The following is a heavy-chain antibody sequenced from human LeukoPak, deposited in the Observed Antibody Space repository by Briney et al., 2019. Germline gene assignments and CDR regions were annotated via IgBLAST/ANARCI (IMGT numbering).Heavy chain of an antibody. J-gene: IGHJ6*02. V-gene: IGHV3-64D*06. D-gene: IGHD6-19*01. CDR1: GFTFSSYV. CDR2: ITPNGDST. Sequence: GGSLRLSCSASGFTFSSYVMYWVRQAPGKGLEYVSTITPNGDSTYYADSVKARFTISRDNSKNTLYLQMSSLRPEDTAVYYCVNLGQWLVPDYYYGVDVWGQGTTVTVS. CDR3: VNLGQWLVPDYYYGVDV.